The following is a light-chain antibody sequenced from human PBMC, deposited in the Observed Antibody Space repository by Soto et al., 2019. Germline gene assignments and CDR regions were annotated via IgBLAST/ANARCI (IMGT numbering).Light chain of an antibody. J-gene: IGKJ4*01. CDR1: QSISSY. V-gene: IGKV1-39*01. Sequence: DNQMTQSPSSLSASVGDRFTITCRASQSISSYLNWYQQKPGKAPKLLIYAASSLQSGVPSRFSGSGSGTDFTLTISSLQPEDFATYYCQQSYSTLLTFGGGTKVDI. CDR3: QQSYSTLLT. CDR2: AAS.